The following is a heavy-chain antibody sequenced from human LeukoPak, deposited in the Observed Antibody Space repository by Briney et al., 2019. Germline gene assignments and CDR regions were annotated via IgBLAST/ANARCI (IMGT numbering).Heavy chain of an antibody. D-gene: IGHD2-15*01. Sequence: EASVKVSCKASGYTFTSYAMNWVRQAPGQGLEWMGWINTNTGNPTYAQGFTGRFVFSLDTSVSTAYLQISSLKAEDTAVYYCARALVVAARTYFFDYWGQGTLVTVSS. J-gene: IGHJ4*02. V-gene: IGHV7-4-1*02. CDR2: INTNTGNP. CDR3: ARALVVAARTYFFDY. CDR1: GYTFTSYA.